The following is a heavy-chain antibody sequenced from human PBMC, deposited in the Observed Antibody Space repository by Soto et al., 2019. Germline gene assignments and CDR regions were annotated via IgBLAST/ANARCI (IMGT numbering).Heavy chain of an antibody. CDR2: ISCSGST. V-gene: IGHV4-31*02. J-gene: IGHJ4*02. CDR3: TRGDY. Sequence: WTWIRQHPGQGLEWIGFISCSGSTYYSSSLKGRVAISADTSKNQFSLKLNSVTAADTAVYYCTRGDYWGQGTLVTVSS.